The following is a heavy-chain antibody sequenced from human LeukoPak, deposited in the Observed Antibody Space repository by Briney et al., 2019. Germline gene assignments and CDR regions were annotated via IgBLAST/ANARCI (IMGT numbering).Heavy chain of an antibody. J-gene: IGHJ6*03. Sequence: GGSLRLSCAASGFTFSDYSMNWVRQAPGKGLEWVSSISDDSNYIYYADSVKGRFTISRDNAKNSLYLQMNSLRAEDTAVYYCARDIRQLVHYYMDVWGKGTTVTVSS. CDR2: ISDDSNYI. CDR3: ARDIRQLVHYYMDV. D-gene: IGHD6-6*01. V-gene: IGHV3-21*01. CDR1: GFTFSDYS.